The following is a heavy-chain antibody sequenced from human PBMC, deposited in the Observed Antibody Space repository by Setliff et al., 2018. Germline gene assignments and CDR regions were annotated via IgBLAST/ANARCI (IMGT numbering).Heavy chain of an antibody. J-gene: IGHJ4*02. V-gene: IGHV1-8*02. CDR1: GYTFTSYD. CDR3: ARVYCSDGSCDKPISDY. Sequence: GASVKVSCKASGYTFTSYDINWVRQATGQGLEWMGWMNPNSGNTGYAQKFQGRVTMTRNISISTAYMELSSLRSEYTVVYYCARVYCSDGSCDKPISDYCGQGTLVTVSS. CDR2: MNPNSGNT. D-gene: IGHD2-15*01.